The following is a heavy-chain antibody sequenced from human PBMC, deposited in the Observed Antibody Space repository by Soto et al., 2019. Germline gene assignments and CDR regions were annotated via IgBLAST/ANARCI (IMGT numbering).Heavy chain of an antibody. D-gene: IGHD3-3*01. V-gene: IGHV3-21*01. CDR3: ARDGVLRFLEWLSPQNWFDP. CDR2: ISSSSSYI. J-gene: IGHJ5*02. Sequence: GGSLRLSCAASGFTFSSYSMNWFRQAPGKGLEWVSSISSSSSYIYYADSVKGRFTISRDNAKNSLYLQMNSLRAEDTAVYYCARDGVLRFLEWLSPQNWFDPWGQGTLVTVSS. CDR1: GFTFSSYS.